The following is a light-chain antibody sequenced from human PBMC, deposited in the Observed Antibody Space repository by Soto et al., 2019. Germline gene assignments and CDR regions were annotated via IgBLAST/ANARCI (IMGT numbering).Light chain of an antibody. J-gene: IGKJ1*01. Sequence: MTQAPATLFASLGACVPLSCRASQVIGDTLAWYQHKPGQTPRLLIYDTSTRSTGVPARCSGSREGTKFTLTSSSLQYEDFAAYYCQQCNDWPWAFGQGTKVDI. CDR3: QQCNDWPWA. CDR2: DTS. CDR1: QVIGDT. V-gene: IGKV3-15*01.